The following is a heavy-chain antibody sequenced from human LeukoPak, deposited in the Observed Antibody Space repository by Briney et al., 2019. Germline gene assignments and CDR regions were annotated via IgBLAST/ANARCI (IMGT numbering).Heavy chain of an antibody. CDR3: VKGLEDRHDSSGYYSNWFDP. J-gene: IGHJ5*02. CDR2: ISAIGVRT. V-gene: IGHV3-23*01. D-gene: IGHD3-22*01. Sequence: GESLKISCSASGSPFSDYAMHWVRQAPGKGLEWVSGISAIGVRTYYADSVKGRFTISRDNSKNTLYVQMNSLRAEDTAIYYCVKGLEDRHDSSGYYSNWFDPWGQGTLVTVSS. CDR1: GSPFSDYA.